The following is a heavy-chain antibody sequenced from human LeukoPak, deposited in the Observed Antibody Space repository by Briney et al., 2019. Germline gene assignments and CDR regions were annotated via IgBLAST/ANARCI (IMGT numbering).Heavy chain of an antibody. J-gene: IGHJ4*02. Sequence: GGSLRLSCAASGFSFSSYSMNWVRQAPGKGLEWVSSISSSSSYIYYADSLKGRFTISRDNAKNSLYLQMNSLRAEDTAEYYCARETLYYYDSSGYPLDYWGQGTLVIVPS. D-gene: IGHD3-22*01. CDR2: ISSSSSYI. CDR3: ARETLYYYDSSGYPLDY. V-gene: IGHV3-21*01. CDR1: GFSFSSYS.